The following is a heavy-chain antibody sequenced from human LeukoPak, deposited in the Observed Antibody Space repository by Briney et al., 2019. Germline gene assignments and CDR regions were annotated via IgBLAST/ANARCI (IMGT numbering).Heavy chain of an antibody. J-gene: IGHJ4*02. V-gene: IGHV3-15*01. D-gene: IGHD3-10*01. CDR1: GFTFTNAW. CDR3: TTDLGTYYHGSQRLIPIDY. Sequence: GGSLRLSCVDSGFTFTNAWMSWVRQAPGKGLEWIGRIKSKTDGETTNYAEPVRGRFTISRDGSKSAVYLQMNSLKIEDTAVYYCTTDLGTYYHGSQRLIPIDYWGQGTLVTVSS. CDR2: IKSKTDGETT.